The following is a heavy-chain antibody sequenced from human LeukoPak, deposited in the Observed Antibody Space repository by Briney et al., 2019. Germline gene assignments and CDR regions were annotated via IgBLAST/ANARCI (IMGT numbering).Heavy chain of an antibody. CDR1: GFTFSNHE. J-gene: IGHJ4*02. CDR2: TSRGGSDI. D-gene: IGHD2-21*02. Sequence: SLRLSCATSGFTFSNHEMNWVRQAPGKGLEWVAYTSRGGSDISYADSVKGRFTISTDNANSSLYLQMNSLRAEDTAVYFCVRARLIRLENFFDYWGQGTLVTVSS. CDR3: VRARLIRLENFFDY. V-gene: IGHV3-48*03.